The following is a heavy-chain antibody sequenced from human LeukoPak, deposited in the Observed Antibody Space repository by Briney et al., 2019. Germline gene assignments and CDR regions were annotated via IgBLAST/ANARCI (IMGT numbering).Heavy chain of an antibody. Sequence: SETLSLTCTVSGGSISSSSSYWGGIRQPPGKGLEWIGSNYYSGSTYYNPSLKSRVTISVDTSKNQVSLKLSSVTAADTAVYYCARHNYGVGATVRDFDYRGQGTLVTVSS. D-gene: IGHD1-26*01. CDR3: ARHNYGVGATVRDFDY. J-gene: IGHJ4*02. CDR2: NYYSGST. V-gene: IGHV4-39*01. CDR1: GGSISSSSSY.